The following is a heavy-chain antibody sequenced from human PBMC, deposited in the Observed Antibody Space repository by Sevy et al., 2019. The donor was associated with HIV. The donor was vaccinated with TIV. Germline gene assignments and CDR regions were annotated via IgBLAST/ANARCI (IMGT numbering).Heavy chain of an antibody. CDR2: ISRGSGTI. CDR1: GFIFRTYS. J-gene: IGHJ4*02. V-gene: IGHV3-48*01. CDR3: ARGVAVAATHYFDY. D-gene: IGHD6-19*01. Sequence: GGSLRLSCAASGFIFRTYSMNWVRQAPGKGLEWVSFISRGSGTIYYADSVKGRFTISRDNAKDSLSLQMNSLRAEDTAVYYCARGVAVAATHYFDYWGQGTLVTVSS.